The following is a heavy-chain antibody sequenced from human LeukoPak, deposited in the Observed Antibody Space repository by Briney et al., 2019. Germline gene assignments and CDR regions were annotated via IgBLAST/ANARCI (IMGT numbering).Heavy chain of an antibody. D-gene: IGHD2-15*01. CDR3: ARDLRRVVVVVAATRSLHDAFDI. CDR2: INPSGGST. V-gene: IGHV1-46*01. J-gene: IGHJ3*02. Sequence: ASVKVSCKASGYTFTSYYMHWVRQAPGQGLEWMGIINPSGGSTSYAQKFQGRVTMTRDTSTSTVYMELSSLRSEDTAVYYCARDLRRVVVVVAATRSLHDAFDIWGQGTMVTVSS. CDR1: GYTFTSYY.